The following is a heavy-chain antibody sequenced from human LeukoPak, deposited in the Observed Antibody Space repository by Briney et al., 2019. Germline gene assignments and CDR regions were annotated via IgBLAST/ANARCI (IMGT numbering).Heavy chain of an antibody. CDR3: TTVLSSNRYNLCDY. D-gene: IGHD6-13*01. CDR1: GFTVSSNY. J-gene: IGHJ4*02. V-gene: IGHV3-53*01. Sequence: PGGSLRLSCAASGFTVSSNYMAWVRQPPGKGLEWVSVFYPSGTTHYADSVKGRFTISRDNAKNTLYLQMNSLGAEDTAVYYCTTVLSSNRYNLCDYWGQGTLVTVSS. CDR2: FYPSGTT.